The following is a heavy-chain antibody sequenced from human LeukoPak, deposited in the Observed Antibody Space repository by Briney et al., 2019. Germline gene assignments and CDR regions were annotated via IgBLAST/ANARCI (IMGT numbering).Heavy chain of an antibody. J-gene: IGHJ6*03. CDR2: INDSGRI. CDR1: GGSFSNYY. D-gene: IGHD1-7*01. CDR3: ARRWNYGRNYYIDV. Sequence: PSETLSLTCAVYGGSFSNYYWSWVRQPPGKGLEWVGEINDSGRINYNPSLLSRVTVSVHPSKNQFSLSSTSVTATDTAVYYCARRWNYGRNYYIDVWGKGATVSVSS. V-gene: IGHV4-34*01.